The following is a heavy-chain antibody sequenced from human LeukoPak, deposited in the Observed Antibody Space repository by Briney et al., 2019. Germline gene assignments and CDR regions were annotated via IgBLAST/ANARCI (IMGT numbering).Heavy chain of an antibody. D-gene: IGHD3-9*01. CDR3: ARAIVAPDFDWLPTQPY. Sequence: ASVKVSCKASGGTFSSYAISWVRQAPGQGLEWMGRIIPIFGTANYAQKFQGRVTITTDESTSTAYMELSSLRSEDTAVYYCARAIVAPDFDWLPTQPYWGQGTLVTVSS. J-gene: IGHJ4*02. V-gene: IGHV1-69*05. CDR2: IIPIFGTA. CDR1: GGTFSSYA.